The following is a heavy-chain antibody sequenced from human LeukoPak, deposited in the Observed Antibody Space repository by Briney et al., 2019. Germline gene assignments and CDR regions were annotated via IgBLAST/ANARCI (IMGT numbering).Heavy chain of an antibody. J-gene: IGHJ4*02. CDR2: IISDGSST. CDR1: GFTFSRHW. V-gene: IGHV3-74*01. D-gene: IGHD3-10*01. Sequence: GGSLRLXCAASGFTFSRHWMHWVRQAPGKGLVSVSRIISDGSSTSYADSVKGRFTISRDNAKNTLNLQMNSLRVEDTAVSYCARGHVPGSDRHWDYWGQGILVTVSS. CDR3: ARGHVPGSDRHWDY.